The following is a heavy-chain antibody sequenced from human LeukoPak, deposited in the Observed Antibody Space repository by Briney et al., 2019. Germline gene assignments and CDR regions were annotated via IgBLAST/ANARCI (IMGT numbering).Heavy chain of an antibody. V-gene: IGHV3-30-3*01. J-gene: IGHJ4*02. CDR1: GFTFSSYA. CDR2: ISYDGSNK. Sequence: PGGSLRLSCAASGFTFSSYAMHWVRQAPGKGLEWVAVISYDGSNKYYADSVKGRFTISRDNSKNTLYLQMNSLRAEDTAVYYCARDAYRDRYFDYWGQGTLVTVSS. CDR3: ARDAYRDRYFDY. D-gene: IGHD4-11*01.